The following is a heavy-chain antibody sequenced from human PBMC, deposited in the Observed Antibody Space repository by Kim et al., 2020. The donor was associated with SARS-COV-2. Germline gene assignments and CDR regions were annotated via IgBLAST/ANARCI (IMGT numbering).Heavy chain of an antibody. CDR3: ARDGTYYYGLGSYYPTYYYGMDV. CDR2: IIPILGIA. J-gene: IGHJ6*02. V-gene: IGHV1-69*04. Sequence: SVKVSCKASGGTFSSYAISWVRQAPGQGLEWMGRIIPILGIANYAQKFQGRVTITADKSTSTAYMELSSLRSEDTAVHYCARDGTYYYGLGSYYPTYYYGMDVWGQGTTVTVSS. CDR1: GGTFSSYA. D-gene: IGHD3-10*01.